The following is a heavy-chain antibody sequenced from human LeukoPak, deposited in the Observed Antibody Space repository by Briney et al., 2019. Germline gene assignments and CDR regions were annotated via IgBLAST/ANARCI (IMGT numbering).Heavy chain of an antibody. D-gene: IGHD1-1*01. CDR1: GFPFIDYS. J-gene: IGHJ4*02. Sequence: PGGSLRLSCTASGFPFIDYSMNWVRQAPGKGLEWISYIGIEGGNTNYADSVKGRFTISADNAKKSLYLQMNSLRVEDTAVYYCARDHNYAFDNWGQGTLVSVSS. CDR2: IGIEGGNT. CDR3: ARDHNYAFDN. V-gene: IGHV3-48*04.